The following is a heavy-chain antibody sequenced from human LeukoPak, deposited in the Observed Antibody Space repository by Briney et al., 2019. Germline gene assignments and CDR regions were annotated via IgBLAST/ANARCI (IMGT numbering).Heavy chain of an antibody. Sequence: GESLKISCKGSGYRFTNYWLGWVRQMPGKGLERMGIIYPPDSDTRYSPSFQGQVIISADKSISTAYLQWSSLKASDTAMYYCARVSSSWPTYFDSWGQGTLVTVSS. CDR2: IYPPDSDT. CDR3: ARVSSSWPTYFDS. D-gene: IGHD6-13*01. V-gene: IGHV5-51*01. CDR1: GYRFTNYW. J-gene: IGHJ4*02.